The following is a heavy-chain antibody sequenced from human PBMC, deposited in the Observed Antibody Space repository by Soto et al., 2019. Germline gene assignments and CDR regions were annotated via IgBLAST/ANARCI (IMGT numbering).Heavy chain of an antibody. CDR1: GYTFTGYY. J-gene: IGHJ6*02. V-gene: IGHV1-2*04. CDR3: ARDQVLPGYYYYYGMDV. CDR2: INPNSGGT. Sequence: QVQLVQSGAEVKKPGASVKVSCKASGYTFTGYYMHWVRQAPGPGLEWLGCINPNSGGTNYAQKFQGWVTMTRYTSISTAYMEVSRLRSDDTAGYYCARDQVLPGYYYYYGMDVWGQGTTVTVSS.